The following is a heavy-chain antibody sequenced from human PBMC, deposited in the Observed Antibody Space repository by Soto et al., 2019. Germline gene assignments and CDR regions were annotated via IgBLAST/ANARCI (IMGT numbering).Heavy chain of an antibody. CDR3: AAGTFGVVIPFDY. Sequence: GGSLRLSCAASGFTFSSYAMTWVRQAPGKGLDLVSAISGSGGSTYYADSVKGRFTISRDNSKNTLYLQMNSLRAEDTAVYYCAAGTFGVVIPFDYWGQGTLVTVSS. D-gene: IGHD3-3*01. CDR1: GFTFSSYA. J-gene: IGHJ4*02. CDR2: ISGSGGST. V-gene: IGHV3-23*01.